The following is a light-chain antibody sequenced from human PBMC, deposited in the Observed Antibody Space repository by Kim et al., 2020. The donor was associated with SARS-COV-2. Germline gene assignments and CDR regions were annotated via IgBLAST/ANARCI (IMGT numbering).Light chain of an antibody. V-gene: IGLV2-23*02. J-gene: IGLJ2*01. CDR1: NDDVGAYNL. CDR3: GSYAGYGLGI. Sequence: QSALTQSASVSGSPGQPTTISCTGSNDDVGAYNLVSWYQQHPGKAPRLIIYEVDKRPSGVSDRFSGSKSGNAASLTISGLQAEDEGDYYCGSYAGYGLGIFGGGTQLTVL. CDR2: EVD.